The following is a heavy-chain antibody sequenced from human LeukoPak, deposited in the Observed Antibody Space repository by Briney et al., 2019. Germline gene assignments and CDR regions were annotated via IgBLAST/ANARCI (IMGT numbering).Heavy chain of an antibody. V-gene: IGHV1-46*01. CDR2: INPSGGST. J-gene: IGHJ3*02. CDR1: GYTFTSYY. Sequence: ASVKVSCKASGYTFTSYYMHWVRQAPGQGLEWMGIINPSGGSTSYAQKFQGRVTMTRDTSISTAYMELSRLRSDDTAVYYCASSSSGVLYPFDIWGQGTMVTVSS. CDR3: ASSSSGVLYPFDI. D-gene: IGHD6-6*01.